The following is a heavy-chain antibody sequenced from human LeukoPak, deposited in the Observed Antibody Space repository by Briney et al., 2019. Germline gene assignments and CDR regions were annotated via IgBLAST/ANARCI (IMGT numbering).Heavy chain of an antibody. D-gene: IGHD2-21*02. V-gene: IGHV4-59*01. CDR1: GGSISSYY. Sequence: PSETLSLTCTVSGGSISSYYWSWIRQPPGKGLEWIGYIYYSGSTNYNPSLKSRVTISVDTSKNQFSLKLSSVTAADTAVYYCARDDTKAVVTAPTYYFDYWGQGTLVTVSS. CDR3: ARDDTKAVVTAPTYYFDY. J-gene: IGHJ4*02. CDR2: IYYSGST.